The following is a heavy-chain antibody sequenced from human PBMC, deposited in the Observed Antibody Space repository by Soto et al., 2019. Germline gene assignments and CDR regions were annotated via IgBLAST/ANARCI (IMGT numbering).Heavy chain of an antibody. CDR1: GGTFSSYT. V-gene: IGHV1-69*02. J-gene: IGHJ4*02. D-gene: IGHD3-22*01. CDR3: ARGRGYSGYDDYDSSCYYESYFDY. CDR2: IIPILGIA. Sequence: QVQLVQSGAEVKKPGSSVKVSCKASGGTFSSYTISWVRQAPGQGLEWMGRIIPILGIANYAQKFQGRVTIPADKSTSRDDMELSSLRSEDTAVYYCARGRGYSGYDDYDSSCYYESYFDYWGQGTLVTVSS.